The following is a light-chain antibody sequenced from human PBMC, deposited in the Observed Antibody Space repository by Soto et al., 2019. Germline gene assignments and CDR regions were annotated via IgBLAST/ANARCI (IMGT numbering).Light chain of an antibody. V-gene: IGKV2-28*01. CDR1: QSLLHRNGYNY. Sequence: EIVMTQSPLSLPVTPGEPASISCRSSQSLLHRNGYNYLDWYLQKPGQSPQLLIYLGSNRASGVPERFSGSGSGTYFTLKISRVEAEDVGVYYCMQALQAFTFGGGTKVEIK. CDR2: LGS. CDR3: MQALQAFT. J-gene: IGKJ4*01.